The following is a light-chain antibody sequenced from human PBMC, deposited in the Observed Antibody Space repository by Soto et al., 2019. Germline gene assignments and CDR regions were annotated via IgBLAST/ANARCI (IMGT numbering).Light chain of an antibody. CDR1: SSDVGGYDF. CDR3: CSYTSSDTYV. CDR2: DVS. V-gene: IGLV2-14*01. Sequence: QSALTQPASVSGSPGQSITISCTGTSSDVGGYDFVSWYQQHPGKAPKVMIYDVSNRPSGVSNRFSGSKSGNTASLSISLLQAEDEADYYCCSYTSSDTYVFGTGTKVTVL. J-gene: IGLJ1*01.